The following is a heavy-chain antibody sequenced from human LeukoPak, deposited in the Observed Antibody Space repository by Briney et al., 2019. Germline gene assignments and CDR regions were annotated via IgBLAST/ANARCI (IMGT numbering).Heavy chain of an antibody. V-gene: IGHV3-74*01. CDR3: ARDFKDGHF. CDR1: GFSFSNYW. CDR2: INTDGSST. J-gene: IGHJ4*02. Sequence: GGSLRLSCAASGFSFSNYWMHWVRQAPGKGLVWVSIINTDGSSTYYADSVKGRFTISRDNAENTLYLQMSSLGVEDTAVYYCARDFKDGHFWGQGTLVTVSS.